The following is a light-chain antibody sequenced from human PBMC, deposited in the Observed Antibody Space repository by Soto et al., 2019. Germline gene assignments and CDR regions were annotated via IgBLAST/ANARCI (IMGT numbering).Light chain of an antibody. J-gene: IGLJ3*02. CDR3: CSYAGSYTWV. CDR2: DGN. V-gene: IGLV2-11*01. CDR1: SSDVGGYNY. Sequence: QSALTQPPSASGSPGQSVTISCTGTSSDVGGYNYVSWYQQHPGKAPKLMIDDGNKRPSGVPDRFSGSRSGNTASLTISGLQAEDEADYYCCSYAGSYTWVFGGGTKLTVL.